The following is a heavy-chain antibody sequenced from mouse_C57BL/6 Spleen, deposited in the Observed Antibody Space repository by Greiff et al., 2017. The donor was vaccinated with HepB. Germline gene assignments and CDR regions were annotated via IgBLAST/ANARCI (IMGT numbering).Heavy chain of an antibody. Sequence: LVESGAELVKPGASVKLSCKASGYTFTSYWMQWVKQRPGQGLEWIGEIDPSDSYTNYNQKFKGKATLTVDTSSSTAYMQLSSLTSEDSAVYYCARRSSGYVGWYFDVWGTGTTVTVSS. D-gene: IGHD3-2*02. V-gene: IGHV1-50*01. CDR1: GYTFTSYW. CDR2: IDPSDSYT. J-gene: IGHJ1*03. CDR3: ARRSSGYVGWYFDV.